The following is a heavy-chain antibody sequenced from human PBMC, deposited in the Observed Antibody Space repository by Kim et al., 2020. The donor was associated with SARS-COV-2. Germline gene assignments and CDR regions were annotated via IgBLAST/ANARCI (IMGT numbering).Heavy chain of an antibody. CDR2: IYYSGST. CDR1: GGSISSSSYY. V-gene: IGHV4-39*01. Sequence: SETLSLTCTVSGGSISSSSYYWGWIRQPPGKGLEWIGSIYYSGSTYYNPSLKSRVTISVDTSKNQFSLKLSSVTAADTAVYYCARGDGWYGGGFDPWGQGTLVTVSS. J-gene: IGHJ5*02. D-gene: IGHD6-19*01. CDR3: ARGDGWYGGGFDP.